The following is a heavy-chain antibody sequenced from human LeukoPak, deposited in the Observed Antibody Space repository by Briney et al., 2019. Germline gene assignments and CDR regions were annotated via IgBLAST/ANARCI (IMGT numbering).Heavy chain of an antibody. D-gene: IGHD2-2*01. V-gene: IGHV3-23*01. Sequence: PGGSLRLSCAASGFTFSSDAMSWVRQAPGKGLEWVSGISGSGGSTYYADSGKGRFTISRDNSKNTLYLQMNSLRAEDTAVYYCAKILPATHDAFDIWGQGTMVTVSS. J-gene: IGHJ3*02. CDR3: AKILPATHDAFDI. CDR2: ISGSGGST. CDR1: GFTFSSDA.